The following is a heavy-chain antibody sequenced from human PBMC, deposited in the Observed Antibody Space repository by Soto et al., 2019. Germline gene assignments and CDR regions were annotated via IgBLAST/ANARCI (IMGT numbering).Heavy chain of an antibody. D-gene: IGHD5-12*01. CDR3: ARAAPPSGYDHYFDY. CDR2: IIPIFGTA. V-gene: IGHV1-69*13. Sequence: SVKVSCKASGGTFSSYAISWVRQAPGQGLEWMGGIIPIFGTANYAQKFQGRVTITADESTSTAYMELSSLRSEDTAVYYCARAAPPSGYDHYFDYWGQGTLVTVSS. CDR1: GGTFSSYA. J-gene: IGHJ4*02.